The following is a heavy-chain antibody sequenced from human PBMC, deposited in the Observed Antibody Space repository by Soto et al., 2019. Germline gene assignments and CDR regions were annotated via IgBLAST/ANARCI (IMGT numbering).Heavy chain of an antibody. CDR3: AGGPLYYYGMDV. Sequence: PGGSLRLSCAASGFTFSSYGMHWVRQAPGKGLEWVAVISYDGSNKYYADSVKGRFTISRDNSKNTLYLQMNSLRAEDTAVYYCAGGPLYYYGMDVWGQGTTVTVSS. D-gene: IGHD3-16*01. V-gene: IGHV3-30*03. J-gene: IGHJ6*02. CDR1: GFTFSSYG. CDR2: ISYDGSNK.